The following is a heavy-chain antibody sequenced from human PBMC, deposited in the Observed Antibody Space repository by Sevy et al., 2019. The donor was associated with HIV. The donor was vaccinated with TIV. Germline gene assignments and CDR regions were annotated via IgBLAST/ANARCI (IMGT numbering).Heavy chain of an antibody. V-gene: IGHV3-11*04. CDR1: GFIFGDYY. J-gene: IGHJ4*02. D-gene: IGHD3-3*01. Sequence: GGSLRLSCAASGFIFGDYYMAWVRQAPGKGLEWISYVSRGGFTIYYADSVEGRFSISRDDAKDSLFLQMNSLRDDDTAVYYCATFSVGYWGQGTLVTVSS. CDR3: ATFSVGY. CDR2: VSRGGFTI.